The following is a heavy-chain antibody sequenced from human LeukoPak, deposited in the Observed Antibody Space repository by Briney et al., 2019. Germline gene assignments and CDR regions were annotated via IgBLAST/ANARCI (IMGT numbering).Heavy chain of an antibody. Sequence: ASVKVSCKASGCTFTGYYMHWVRQAPGQGLEWMGWISAYNGNTNYAQKLQGRVTMTTDTSTSTAYMELRSLRSDDTAVYYCARVHSSDFLIDYWGQGTLVTVSS. J-gene: IGHJ4*02. D-gene: IGHD6-19*01. CDR2: ISAYNGNT. V-gene: IGHV1-18*04. CDR1: GCTFTGYY. CDR3: ARVHSSDFLIDY.